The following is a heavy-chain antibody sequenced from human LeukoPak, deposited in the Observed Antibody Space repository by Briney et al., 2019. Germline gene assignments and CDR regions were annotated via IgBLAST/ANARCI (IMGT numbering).Heavy chain of an antibody. J-gene: IGHJ2*01. Sequence: GASVKVSCKASGYTFTGYYMHWVRQAPGQGLEWMGWINPNSGGTNYAQKFQGRVTMTRDTSISTAYMELSRLRSDDTAVYYCARDLIIVEMATIGYFDLWGRGTLVTVSS. CDR3: ARDLIIVEMATIGYFDL. CDR1: GYTFTGYY. CDR2: INPNSGGT. D-gene: IGHD5-12*01. V-gene: IGHV1-2*02.